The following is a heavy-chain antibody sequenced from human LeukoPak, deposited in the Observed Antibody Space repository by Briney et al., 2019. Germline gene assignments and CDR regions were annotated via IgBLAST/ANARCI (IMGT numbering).Heavy chain of an antibody. Sequence: GGSLRLSCAASGFTFNDYSMNWVRQAPGKGLEWVAGISGSGADTYYARSVKGRFTISRDNAKNTLYLQTDTLRVEDPDVYYCARRLFRGTACYYFDYWGQGTLVTVSS. J-gene: IGHJ4*02. CDR3: ARRLFRGTACYYFDY. D-gene: IGHD3-3*01. CDR1: GFTFNDYS. V-gene: IGHV3-23*01. CDR2: ISGSGADT.